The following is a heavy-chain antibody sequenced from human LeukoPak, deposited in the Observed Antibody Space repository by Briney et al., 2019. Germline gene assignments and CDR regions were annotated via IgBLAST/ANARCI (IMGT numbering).Heavy chain of an antibody. D-gene: IGHD6-19*01. V-gene: IGHV5-51*01. J-gene: IGHJ1*01. Sequence: PGESLKISCKASGYSFTSNWIGWVRQMPGKGLEWMGIIYPGDSDTRYSPSFQGQVTMSADKSISTAYLQWSSLKASDTAIYYCAKADSSGWYGVSGIWGQGTLVTVSS. CDR2: IYPGDSDT. CDR3: AKADSSGWYGVSGI. CDR1: GYSFTSNW.